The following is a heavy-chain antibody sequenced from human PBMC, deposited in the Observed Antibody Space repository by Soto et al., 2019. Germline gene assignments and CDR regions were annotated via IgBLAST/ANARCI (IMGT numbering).Heavy chain of an antibody. CDR2: IWYDGSNK. V-gene: IGHV3-33*01. Sequence: PGGSLRLSCAASGFTFSSCGMHWVRQAPGKGLEWVAVIWYDGSNKYYADSVKGRFTISRDNSKNTLYLQMNSLRAEDAAVYYCARAEVGWYGYYYGMDVWGQGTTVTVSS. J-gene: IGHJ6*02. CDR3: ARAEVGWYGYYYGMDV. D-gene: IGHD6-19*01. CDR1: GFTFSSCG.